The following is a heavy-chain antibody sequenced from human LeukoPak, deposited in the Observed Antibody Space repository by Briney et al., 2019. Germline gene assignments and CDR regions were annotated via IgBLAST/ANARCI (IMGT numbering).Heavy chain of an antibody. D-gene: IGHD2-2*02. CDR3: AKGAVVVPAAILDYFDY. CDR1: GFTFSSYA. CDR2: ISGSGGST. J-gene: IGHJ4*02. V-gene: IGHV3-23*01. Sequence: GGSLRLSCAASGFTFSSYAMSWVRQAPGKGLEWVSAISGSGGSTYYADSVKGRFTISRDNSTNTLYLQMNSLRAEDTAVYYCAKGAVVVPAAILDYFDYWGQGTLVTVSS.